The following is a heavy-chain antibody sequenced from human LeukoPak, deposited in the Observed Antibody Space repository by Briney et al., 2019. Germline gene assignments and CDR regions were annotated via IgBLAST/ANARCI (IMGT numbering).Heavy chain of an antibody. CDR1: GGTFSSHA. CDR2: IIPIFGAA. J-gene: IGHJ3*02. CDR3: ARVKSSSVDAFDI. Sequence: GASVKVSCKASGGTFSSHAISWVRQAPGQGLEWMGGIIPIFGAANYAQKFQGRVTITADESTSTAYMELSSLRSEDTAVYYCARVKSSSVDAFDIWGQGTMVTVSS. V-gene: IGHV1-69*13. D-gene: IGHD1-26*01.